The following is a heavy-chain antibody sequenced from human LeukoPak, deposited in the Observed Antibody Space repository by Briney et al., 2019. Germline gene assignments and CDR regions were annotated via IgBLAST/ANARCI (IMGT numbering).Heavy chain of an antibody. D-gene: IGHD3/OR15-3a*01. CDR1: GFTFSSDA. V-gene: IGHV3-30-3*02. J-gene: IGHJ4*02. CDR2: ISYQGNNK. CDR3: AKSGGPRTGYYGNYFDS. Sequence: GGSLRLSCAASGFTFSSDAMHWVRQPPGKGLEWVALISYQGNNKFYADSVKGRFTISRDNSQNTLSLQMNNLITEDTAVYYCAKSGGPRTGYYGNYFDSWGQGTLVTVSS.